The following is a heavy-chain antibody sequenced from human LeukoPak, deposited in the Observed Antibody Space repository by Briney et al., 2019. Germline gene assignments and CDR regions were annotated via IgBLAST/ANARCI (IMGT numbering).Heavy chain of an antibody. V-gene: IGHV3-66*04. Sequence: PGGSLRLSCAASGFTVSSNYMTWVRQAPGKGLEWASVIYSGGKTYYADSVRGRFSVSRDNSKNTVYLQMNSLRAEDTAVYYCARLVTGTTVINSGWFDPWGQGTLVTVSS. CDR3: ARLVTGTTVINSGWFDP. D-gene: IGHD4-23*01. CDR1: GFTVSSNY. CDR2: IYSGGKT. J-gene: IGHJ5*02.